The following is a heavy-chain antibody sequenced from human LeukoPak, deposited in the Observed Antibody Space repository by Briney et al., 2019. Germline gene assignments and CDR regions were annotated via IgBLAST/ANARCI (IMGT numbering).Heavy chain of an antibody. CDR1: GYTFTSYG. J-gene: IGHJ6*03. Sequence: GASVKVSCKASGYTFTSYGISWVRQAPGQGLEWMGWISAYNGNTNYAQKLQGRVTMTTDTSTSTAYMELRSLRSDDTAVYYCARVKADIVVVPAATRGYYYYYMDVWGKGTTVTVSS. V-gene: IGHV1-18*01. CDR3: ARVKADIVVVPAATRGYYYYYMDV. CDR2: ISAYNGNT. D-gene: IGHD2-2*01.